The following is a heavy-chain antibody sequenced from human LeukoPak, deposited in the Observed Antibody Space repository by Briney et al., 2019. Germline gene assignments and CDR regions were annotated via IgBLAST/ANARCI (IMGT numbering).Heavy chain of an antibody. D-gene: IGHD3-3*01. J-gene: IGHJ3*02. CDR3: ARGEYVLRFLEWSSQYQI. CDR2: IYHSGST. CDR1: GGSISSGGYS. V-gene: IGHV4-30-2*01. Sequence: PSETLSLTCAVSGGSISSGGYSWSWIRQPLGKGLEWIGYIYHSGSTYYNPSLKSRVTISVDTSKNQFSLKLSSVTAADTAVYYCARGEYVLRFLEWSSQYQIWGQGTMVTVSS.